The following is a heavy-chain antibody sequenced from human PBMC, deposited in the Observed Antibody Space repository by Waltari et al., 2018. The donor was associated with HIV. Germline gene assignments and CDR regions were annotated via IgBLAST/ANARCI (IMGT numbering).Heavy chain of an antibody. Sequence: EVQLVESGGGLVQPGRSLRLSCAASGFTFDDYAMHWVRQAPGKGREWVSGISWNSGTIGYADSVKGRFNISRDNAKNSLYLQMNSLRAEDTALYYCAKDKRSGYGGNSVWYFDLWGRGTLVTVSS. V-gene: IGHV3-9*01. CDR3: AKDKRSGYGGNSVWYFDL. CDR2: ISWNSGTI. J-gene: IGHJ2*01. D-gene: IGHD4-17*01. CDR1: GFTFDDYA.